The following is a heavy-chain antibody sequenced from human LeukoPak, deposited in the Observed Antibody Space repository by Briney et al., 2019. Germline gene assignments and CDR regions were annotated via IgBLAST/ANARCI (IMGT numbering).Heavy chain of an antibody. Sequence: GASVKVSCKASGGTFSSYAISWVRQAPGQGLEWMGGIIPIFGTANYAQKFQGRVTITADESTSTAYMELSSLRSEDTAVYYCARSVEAYMDVWGKGTTVTVSS. CDR1: GGTFSSYA. CDR2: IIPIFGTA. J-gene: IGHJ6*03. CDR3: ARSVEAYMDV. D-gene: IGHD5-24*01. V-gene: IGHV1-69*13.